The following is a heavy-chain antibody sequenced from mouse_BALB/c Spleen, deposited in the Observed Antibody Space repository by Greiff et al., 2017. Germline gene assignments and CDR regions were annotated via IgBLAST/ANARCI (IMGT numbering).Heavy chain of an antibody. J-gene: IGHJ2*01. CDR1: GFTFSSYA. Sequence: DVMLVESGGGLVKPGGSLKLSCAASGFTFSSYAMSWVRQTPEKRLEWVASISSGGSTYYPDSVKGRFTISRDNARNILYLQMSSLRSEDTAMYYCARGGIYYYGSSYGFDYWGQGTTLTVSS. CDR2: ISSGGST. D-gene: IGHD1-1*01. CDR3: ARGGIYYYGSSYGFDY. V-gene: IGHV5-6-5*01.